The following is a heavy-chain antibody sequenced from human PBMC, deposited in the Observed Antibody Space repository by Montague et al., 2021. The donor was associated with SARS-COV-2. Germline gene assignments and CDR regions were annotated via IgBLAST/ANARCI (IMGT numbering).Heavy chain of an antibody. V-gene: IGHV4-31*03. CDR1: GGSISSANYY. Sequence: TLSLTCTVSGGSISSANYYWSLIRQHPGKGLEWIGYIHYSGSTDYNPSPNSRVTISVDTSKNQSSLKLSSVTAADTAVYFCARDGTAGDWFDPWGQGTLVTVSS. CDR2: IHYSGST. J-gene: IGHJ5*02. CDR3: ARDGTAGDWFDP. D-gene: IGHD1-26*01.